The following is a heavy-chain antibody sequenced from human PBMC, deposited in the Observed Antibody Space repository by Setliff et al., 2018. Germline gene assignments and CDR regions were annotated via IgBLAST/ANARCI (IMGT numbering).Heavy chain of an antibody. CDR2: LHTSGTT. D-gene: IGHD1-26*01. J-gene: IGHJ4*02. Sequence: SQTLSLTCAVSGGSITSGSYYWSWIRQPAGEGLEWIGRLHTSGTTVYNPSLKGRVTISADTSTNHFSLNLSSVTAADTAVYFCARDNTIVGATDYWGQGTLVTVSS. CDR1: GGSITSGSYY. CDR3: ARDNTIVGATDY. V-gene: IGHV4-61*02.